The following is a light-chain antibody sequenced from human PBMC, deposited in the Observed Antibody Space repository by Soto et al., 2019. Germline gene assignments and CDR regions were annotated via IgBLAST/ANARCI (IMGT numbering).Light chain of an antibody. Sequence: EIVLTQSPGTLSLSPGEIATLSCRASQSVSSSYLAWYQQKPGQAPRLLIYGASTRAAGIPDRFSGSGSGTDFTLTITRLEPEDSAVYFCQQYTGPPTTFGQGTRLEIK. CDR3: QQYTGPPTT. V-gene: IGKV3-20*01. CDR1: QSVSSSY. J-gene: IGKJ5*01. CDR2: GAS.